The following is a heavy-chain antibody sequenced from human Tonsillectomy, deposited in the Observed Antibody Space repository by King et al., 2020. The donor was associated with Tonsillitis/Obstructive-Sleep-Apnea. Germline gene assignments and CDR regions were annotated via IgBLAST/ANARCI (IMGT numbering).Heavy chain of an antibody. CDR3: ARDMVVGGGGDAFDI. Sequence: VQLQESGPGRVKPSETLSLTCTVSGGSISSYYWSWIRQPPGKGLEWIGYIYDSGSTNYNPSLKSRVTISVDTSKNQFSLKLSSVTAADTAVYYCARDMVVGGGGDAFDIWGQGTMVTVSS. D-gene: IGHD2-15*01. CDR1: GGSISSYY. V-gene: IGHV4-59*01. J-gene: IGHJ3*02. CDR2: IYDSGST.